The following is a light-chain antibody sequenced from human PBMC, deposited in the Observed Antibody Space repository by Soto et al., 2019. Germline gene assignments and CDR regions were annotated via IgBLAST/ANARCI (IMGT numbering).Light chain of an antibody. Sequence: DIQMTQSPSTLSASVGDRVTITCRASQSITTWLAWYQQKPGTAVKVLIYDASTLGSGVSSRFSGSGSGTEFTLTISSLQPEDFATYHCQQYHSYPWTFGHGTKVEVK. J-gene: IGKJ1*01. CDR1: QSITTW. CDR3: QQYHSYPWT. V-gene: IGKV1-5*01. CDR2: DAS.